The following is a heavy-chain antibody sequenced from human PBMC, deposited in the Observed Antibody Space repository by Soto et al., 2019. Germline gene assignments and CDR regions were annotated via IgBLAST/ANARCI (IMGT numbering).Heavy chain of an antibody. CDR1: GYTFTSYD. D-gene: IGHD2-21*01. J-gene: IGHJ3*02. V-gene: IGHV1-8*01. CDR3: ASYSPVNDAFDI. Sequence: ASVKVSCKASGYTFTSYDINWVRQATGQGLEWMGWMNPNSGNTGYAQKFQGRVTMTRNTSISTAYMELSSLRSEDTAVYYCASYSPVNDAFDIWGQGTMVTVSS. CDR2: MNPNSGNT.